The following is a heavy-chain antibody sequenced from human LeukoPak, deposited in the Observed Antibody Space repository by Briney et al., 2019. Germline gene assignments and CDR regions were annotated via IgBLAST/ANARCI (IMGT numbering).Heavy chain of an antibody. J-gene: IGHJ4*02. D-gene: IGHD6-19*01. CDR2: IRYDGSNK. V-gene: IGHV3-30*02. CDR3: AHMHRSGWYLAPPDY. Sequence: PGGSLRLSCAASGFTFSSYGMHWVRQAPGKGLEWVAFIRYDGSNKYYADSVKGRFTISRDNSKNTLYLQMNSLRAEDTAVYYCAHMHRSGWYLAPPDYWGQGTLVTVSS. CDR1: GFTFSSYG.